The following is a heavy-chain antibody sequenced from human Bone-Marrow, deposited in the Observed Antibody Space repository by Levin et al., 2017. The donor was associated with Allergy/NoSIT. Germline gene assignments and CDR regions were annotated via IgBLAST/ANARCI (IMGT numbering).Heavy chain of an antibody. V-gene: IGHV3-9*01. J-gene: IGHJ2*01. CDR1: GFTFDDHA. CDR2: ISWNSDNI. CDR3: AKDLYLLVGGTCLDF. Sequence: SLKISCVASGFTFDDHAMHWVRQAPGKGLEWLSGISWNSDNIAYADSVKGRFTISRDNAKNSLFLQMNSLRPEDTAFYYCAKDLYLLVGGTCLDFWGRGTLVTVSS. D-gene: IGHD1-26*01.